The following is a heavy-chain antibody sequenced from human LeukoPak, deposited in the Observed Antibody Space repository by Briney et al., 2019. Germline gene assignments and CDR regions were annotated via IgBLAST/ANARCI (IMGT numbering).Heavy chain of an antibody. CDR2: IKRKSDGGTT. CDR1: GFTFSSYG. Sequence: GGSLRLSCAASGFTFSSYGMHWVRQAPGKGLEWVGRIKRKSDGGTTDYAAPVKGRFTISRDNAKNSLYLQMNSLRAEDMALYYCAKAPHNYYGSGSYFDYWGQGTLVTVSS. D-gene: IGHD3-10*01. V-gene: IGHV3-15*05. J-gene: IGHJ4*02. CDR3: AKAPHNYYGSGSYFDY.